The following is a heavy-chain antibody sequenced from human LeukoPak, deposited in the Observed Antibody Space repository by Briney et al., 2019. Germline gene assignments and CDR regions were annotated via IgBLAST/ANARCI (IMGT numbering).Heavy chain of an antibody. Sequence: SVNVSCKASGGTVSSYAISWVRQAPGQGLEWMGGIIPIFRTAKYAQKFQGRVTITADESTSTAYMELSRLRSEDTAVYYCARDGDYGYSSGWLGYDWGQGTLVTVSS. CDR2: IIPIFRTA. CDR1: GGTVSSYA. CDR3: ARDGDYGYSSGWLGYD. D-gene: IGHD6-19*01. J-gene: IGHJ4*02. V-gene: IGHV1-69*13.